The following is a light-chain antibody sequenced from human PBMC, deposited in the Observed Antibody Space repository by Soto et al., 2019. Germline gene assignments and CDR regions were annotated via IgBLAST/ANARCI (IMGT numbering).Light chain of an antibody. CDR2: GVS. CDR3: QQYFTSPLT. J-gene: IGKJ4*01. V-gene: IGKV3-20*01. CDR1: QSVSSNY. Sequence: EVVLTQSPGTLSLSPGESATLSCRASQSVSSNYLAWYQQKPGQAPRLLIYGVSTRPTGIPDRFSRSGSGTDFALTISRLEPDDCALYYCQQYFTSPLTFGGGTKVEIK.